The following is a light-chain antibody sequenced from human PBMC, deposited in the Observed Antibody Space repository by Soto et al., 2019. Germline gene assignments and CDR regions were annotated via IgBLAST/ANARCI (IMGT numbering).Light chain of an antibody. CDR2: ESS. V-gene: IGKV3-11*01. CDR1: QSVGRN. Sequence: EVMMTHSPATLSVSPGKRATLSCRASQSVGRNLAWYQQKPGQAPRLLIYESSNRATGIAARFSGSGSGTDFTLTISSLEPEDFAVYYCQPRSNWFSFGQGTRLEIK. J-gene: IGKJ5*01. CDR3: QPRSNWFS.